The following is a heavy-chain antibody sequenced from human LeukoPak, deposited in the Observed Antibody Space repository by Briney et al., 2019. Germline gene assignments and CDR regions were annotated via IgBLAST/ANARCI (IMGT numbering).Heavy chain of an antibody. CDR2: IWYDGSNK. J-gene: IGHJ4*02. CDR1: GFTFNSYG. V-gene: IGHV3-33*01. D-gene: IGHD4-17*01. CDR3: AREMTTAFDY. Sequence: PGGSLRLSCAASGFTFNSYGMHWVRQAPGKGLEWVAVIWYDGSNKYYADSVKGRFTISRDNSKNTLYLQMNGLRVEDTAVYYCAREMTTAFDYWGQGTLVTVSS.